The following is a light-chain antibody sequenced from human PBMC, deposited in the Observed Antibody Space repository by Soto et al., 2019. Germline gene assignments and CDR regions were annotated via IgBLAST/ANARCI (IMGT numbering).Light chain of an antibody. Sequence: DIQMTQSPSTLSASVGDRVTITCRASQSISSWLAWYQQKPGKAPKLLIYDASNLESGVPSRFSGSGSGTELSLTISSLQADDFATYYCQQYNYYWTFGQGTKVDIK. CDR2: DAS. V-gene: IGKV1-5*01. CDR3: QQYNYYWT. CDR1: QSISSW. J-gene: IGKJ1*01.